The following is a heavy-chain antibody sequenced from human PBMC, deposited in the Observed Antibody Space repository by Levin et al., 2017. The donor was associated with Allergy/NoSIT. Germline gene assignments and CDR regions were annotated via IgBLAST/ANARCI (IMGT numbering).Heavy chain of an antibody. Sequence: ASVKVSCKASGYTFTSYGFSWVRQAPGQGLEWVGWISAYNGDTNYAQKLQGRVTMTTDTSTSTAYMDLRSLRSDDTAVYYYARAGYVLTGYYRGGPDYWGQGTLVTVSS. D-gene: IGHD3-9*01. V-gene: IGHV1-18*01. CDR3: ARAGYVLTGYYRGGPDY. J-gene: IGHJ4*02. CDR1: GYTFTSYG. CDR2: ISAYNGDT.